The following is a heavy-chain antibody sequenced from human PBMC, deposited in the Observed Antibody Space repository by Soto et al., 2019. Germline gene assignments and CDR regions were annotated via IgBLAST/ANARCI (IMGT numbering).Heavy chain of an antibody. CDR2: IHYTGST. D-gene: IGHD1-1*01. Sequence: SETLSLTCTFSGGSIRGYYWSWIRQTPGKGLEWIGQIHYTGSTNYNPSLKSRVTISVDTSKKHFYLKLSSVTAGDTAMYYCAMTKTTLHNWFDPWGQGTQVTVSS. J-gene: IGHJ5*02. V-gene: IGHV4-59*08. CDR1: GGSIRGYY. CDR3: AMTKTTLHNWFDP.